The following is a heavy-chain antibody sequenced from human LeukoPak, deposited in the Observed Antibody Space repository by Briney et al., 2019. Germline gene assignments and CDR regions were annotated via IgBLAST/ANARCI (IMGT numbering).Heavy chain of an antibody. CDR1: RFIFSSYH. CDR3: AKAEYSSVWFFDF. D-gene: IGHD6-19*01. Sequence: GGSLRLSCAASRFIFSSYHMHWVRQAPGKGLEWVSGVRSSSSDPYYADSVKGRFTLSRDNSKNTLFLQLNSLRAEDTAVYYCAKAEYSSVWFFDFWGQGTLVTVSS. V-gene: IGHV3-23*01. CDR2: VRSSSSDP. J-gene: IGHJ4*02.